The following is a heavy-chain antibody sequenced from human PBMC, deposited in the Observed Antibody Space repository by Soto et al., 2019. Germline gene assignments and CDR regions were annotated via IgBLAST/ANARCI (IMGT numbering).Heavy chain of an antibody. CDR3: ARDPRYYGSGYYYRDS. CDR1: GYIFASYG. V-gene: IGHV1-18*04. J-gene: IGHJ4*02. CDR2: MSPFTSKA. D-gene: IGHD3-10*01. Sequence: QVQLVQSGPEVKKPGASVKVSCKASGYIFASYGISWVRQAPGQGLEWVGWMSPFTSKADYAQHFQGIVTMTADTSRNTAIMELRSLISDDTAGYYCARDPRYYGSGYYYRDSWGQGTLVTVYS.